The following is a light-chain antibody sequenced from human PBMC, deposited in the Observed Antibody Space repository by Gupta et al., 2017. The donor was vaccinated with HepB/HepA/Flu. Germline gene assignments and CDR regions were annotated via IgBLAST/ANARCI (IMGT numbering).Light chain of an antibody. CDR1: QSISSF. J-gene: IGKJ1*01. V-gene: IGKV1-39*01. CDR3: QQCYSTPWT. Sequence: IQITQSPSSLSASVGDRVTITVQASQSISSFLNWYQQKPGKAPKLLIYAASRLQSGVPSRFSGSGSGTDFTLTISRLQPEDFATYYCQQCYSTPWTFGQGTKVEIK. CDR2: AAS.